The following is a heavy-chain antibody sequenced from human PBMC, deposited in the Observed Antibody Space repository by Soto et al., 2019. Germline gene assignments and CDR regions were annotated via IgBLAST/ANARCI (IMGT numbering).Heavy chain of an antibody. V-gene: IGHV1-2*02. CDR2: INPKSGGT. CDR1: GYTFTVYY. Sequence: ASVKVSCKASGYTFTVYYMHWVRQDPGQGLEWMGWINPKSGGTMYPQKFQGRVTMTWDTSISTAYMALTRLRSDDTAVYYCARDLAKGGGSAGFDYWGKGTLVTVSS. CDR3: ARDLAKGGGSAGFDY. D-gene: IGHD1-26*01. J-gene: IGHJ4*02.